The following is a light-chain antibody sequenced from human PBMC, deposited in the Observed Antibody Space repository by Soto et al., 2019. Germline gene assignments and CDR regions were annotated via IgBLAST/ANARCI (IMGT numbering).Light chain of an antibody. V-gene: IGKV3D-20*02. CDR1: QSVSSNY. CDR3: QQRSTTWT. Sequence: EIVLTQSPGTLPLSPGERATLSCRASQSVSSNYLVWYQQKPGQAPRLLIYDASNRATGIPARFSGSGSGTDFTLTISSLEPEDFAVYYCQQRSTTWTFGQGTKVEIK. CDR2: DAS. J-gene: IGKJ1*01.